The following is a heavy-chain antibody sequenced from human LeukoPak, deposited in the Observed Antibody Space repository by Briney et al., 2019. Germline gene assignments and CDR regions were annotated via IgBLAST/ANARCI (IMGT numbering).Heavy chain of an antibody. V-gene: IGHV4-4*07. CDR1: GGTISSYY. Sequence: SETLCLTCSASGGTISSYYWSWIRQPAGKGLEWIGRIYTSGSTNYNPSLKSRVTISVDKSKNQFSLKLSSVTAADTAVYYCARGSSSWYGFDYWGQGTLVTVSS. CDR2: IYTSGST. J-gene: IGHJ4*02. CDR3: ARGSSSWYGFDY. D-gene: IGHD6-13*01.